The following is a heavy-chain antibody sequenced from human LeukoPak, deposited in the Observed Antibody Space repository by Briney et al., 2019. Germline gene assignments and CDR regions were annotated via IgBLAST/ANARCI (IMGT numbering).Heavy chain of an antibody. Sequence: ASVKVSCKASGYTFTSYVITWVRQAPGQGLEWMGWISADNGNTNYAQNLQGRVTMTTDTSTSTAYMELSSLRSEDTAVYYCARGGTRSSGWRGYYYYYYMDVWGKGTTVTVSS. CDR2: ISADNGNT. D-gene: IGHD6-19*01. J-gene: IGHJ6*03. CDR3: ARGGTRSSGWRGYYYYYYMDV. CDR1: GYTFTSYV. V-gene: IGHV1-18*01.